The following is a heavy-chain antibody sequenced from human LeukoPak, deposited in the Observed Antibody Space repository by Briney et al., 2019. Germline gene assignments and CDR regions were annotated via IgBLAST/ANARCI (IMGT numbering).Heavy chain of an antibody. CDR1: GGSFSGYY. Sequence: SETLSLTCAVYGGSFSGYYWSWIRQPPGRGVEWIGEMNHSGSTNYNPSLKSRVTISVDTSKNQFSLKLSSVTAADTAVYYCARGFGGSFFTHYYYGLDVWGQGTTVTVSS. CDR2: MNHSGST. V-gene: IGHV4-34*01. J-gene: IGHJ6*02. D-gene: IGHD2-15*01. CDR3: ARGFGGSFFTHYYYGLDV.